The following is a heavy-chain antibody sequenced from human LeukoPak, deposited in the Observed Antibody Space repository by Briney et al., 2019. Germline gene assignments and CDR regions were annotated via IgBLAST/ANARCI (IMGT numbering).Heavy chain of an antibody. CDR3: ARDFWSGYTDYYGMDV. CDR2: ISSSSSHI. V-gene: IGHV3-21*01. Sequence: PGGSLRLSCAASGFTFSSYSMNWVRQAPGKGLEWVSSISSSSSHIYYADSVKGRFTISRDNAKNSLYLQMNSLRAEDTAVYYCARDFWSGYTDYYGMDVWGQGTTVTVSS. J-gene: IGHJ6*02. CDR1: GFTFSSYS. D-gene: IGHD3-3*01.